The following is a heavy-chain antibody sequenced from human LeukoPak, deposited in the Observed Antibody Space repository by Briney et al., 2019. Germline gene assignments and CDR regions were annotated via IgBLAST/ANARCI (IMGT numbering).Heavy chain of an antibody. V-gene: IGHV4-59*01. CDR3: ARGDGWEALNS. CDR2: IHYSETT. D-gene: IGHD1-26*01. J-gene: IGHJ4*02. Sequence: SETLSLTCAVYGGSFSGYYWSWIRQPPGRGLEWIGYIHYSETTNYNSSLKSRVSISLDTSKNQFSLRLTSVTAADTAMYYCARGDGWEALNSWGQGTLVTVSS. CDR1: GGSFSGYY.